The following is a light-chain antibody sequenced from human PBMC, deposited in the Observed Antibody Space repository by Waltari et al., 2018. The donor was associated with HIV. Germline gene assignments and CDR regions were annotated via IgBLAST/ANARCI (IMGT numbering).Light chain of an antibody. CDR1: SSDAGGYDS. CDR2: EVI. Sequence: QSALTQPRSVSGSPGQSVTISCTGTSSDAGGYDSFSWYLQHPGKVPKLIIYEVIKRPSGVPDRFSGSKSGNTASLTISGLQTEDEADYFCCSYAGTYTYVLFGGGTKLTVL. CDR3: CSYAGTYTYVL. V-gene: IGLV2-11*01. J-gene: IGLJ3*02.